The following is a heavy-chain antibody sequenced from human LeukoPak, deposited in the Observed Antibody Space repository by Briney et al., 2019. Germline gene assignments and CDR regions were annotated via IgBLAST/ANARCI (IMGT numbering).Heavy chain of an antibody. CDR3: AKDSFPPAWFGELLDAFDI. CDR2: ITSDSITR. CDR1: GFTFSSHS. J-gene: IGHJ3*02. Sequence: GGSLRLSCAASGFTFSSHSMHWVRQAPGQGLEWVSYITSDSITRFYADSVKGRFTASRDNSKNTLYLQMNSLRAEDTAVYYCAKDSFPPAWFGELLDAFDIWGQGTMVTVSS. V-gene: IGHV3-48*01. D-gene: IGHD3-10*01.